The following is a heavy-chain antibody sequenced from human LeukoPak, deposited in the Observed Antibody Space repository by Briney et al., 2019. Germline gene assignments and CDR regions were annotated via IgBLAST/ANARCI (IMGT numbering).Heavy chain of an antibody. J-gene: IGHJ2*01. CDR1: GFTFSSYS. CDR3: AKDGGSTNFDL. CDR2: IEYSSSSI. V-gene: IGHV3-48*04. Sequence: GGSLRLSCAASGFTFSSYSMNWVRQAPGKGLEWVSYIEYSSSSIYYADSVKGRFTISRDNAKNTLYLQMNSLRAEDTAVYYCAKDGGSTNFDLWGRGTLVTVSS. D-gene: IGHD5/OR15-5a*01.